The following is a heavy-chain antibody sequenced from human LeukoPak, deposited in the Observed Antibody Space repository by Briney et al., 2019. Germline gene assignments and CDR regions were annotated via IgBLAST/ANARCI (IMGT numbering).Heavy chain of an antibody. CDR3: ARAGYYDILTGPFDY. V-gene: IGHV1-69*05. CDR2: IIPIFGTA. Sequence: SVKVSCKASGGTFSSYAISWVRQAPGQGLEWMGGIIPIFGTANYAQKFQGRVTITTDESTSTAYMELSSLRSEDTAVYYCARAGYYDILTGPFDYWGQGILVTVSS. J-gene: IGHJ4*02. CDR1: GGTFSSYA. D-gene: IGHD3-9*01.